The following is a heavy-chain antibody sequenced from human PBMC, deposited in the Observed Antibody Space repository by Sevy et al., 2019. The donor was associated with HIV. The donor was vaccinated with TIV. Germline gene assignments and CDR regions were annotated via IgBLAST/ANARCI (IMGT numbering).Heavy chain of an antibody. CDR1: GFTFSNYA. CDR2: FSFGCGKI. J-gene: IGHJ4*02. D-gene: IGHD2-8*01. Sequence: GGSLRLSCAASGFTFSNYAMSWVRQAPGKGLEWVSTFSFGCGKINYADSVKGRFTISRDNSKNTLYLQMNSLRAEDTALYYCAREGCTKPHDYWGQGTLVTVST. V-gene: IGHV3-23*01. CDR3: AREGCTKPHDY.